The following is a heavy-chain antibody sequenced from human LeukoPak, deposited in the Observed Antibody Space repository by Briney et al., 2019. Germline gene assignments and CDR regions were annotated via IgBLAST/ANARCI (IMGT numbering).Heavy chain of an antibody. Sequence: GGSLRLSCAASGFTFDDYAMHWVRHAPGKGLEWVSGISWNSGSIGYADSVKGRFTISRDNAKNSLYLQMNSLRAEDTALYYCAKARIQLWWGFDYGGQGTLVTVSS. CDR2: ISWNSGSI. CDR1: GFTFDDYA. CDR3: AKARIQLWWGFDY. D-gene: IGHD5-18*01. J-gene: IGHJ4*02. V-gene: IGHV3-9*01.